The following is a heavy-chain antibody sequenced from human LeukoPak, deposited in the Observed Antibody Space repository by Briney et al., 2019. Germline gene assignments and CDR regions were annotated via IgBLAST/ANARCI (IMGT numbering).Heavy chain of an antibody. CDR1: GYTFTGYY. V-gene: IGHV1-2*02. D-gene: IGHD3-10*01. J-gene: IGHJ4*02. CDR3: ARESPADGSAMNYFDY. Sequence: ASVKVSCKASGYTFTGYYMHWVRQAPGQGLEWMGWINPNSGGTNYAQKFQGRVTMTRDTSISTAYMELSRLRSDDTAVYYCARESPADGSAMNYFDYWGQGTLVTVSS. CDR2: INPNSGGT.